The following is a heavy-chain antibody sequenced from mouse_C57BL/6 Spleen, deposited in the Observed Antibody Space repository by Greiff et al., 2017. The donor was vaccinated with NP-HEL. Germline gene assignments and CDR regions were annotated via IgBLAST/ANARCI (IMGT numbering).Heavy chain of an antibody. V-gene: IGHV1-55*01. CDR3: ARSIYYGSSFDY. Sequence: VQLQQPGAELVKPGASVKMSCKASGYTFTSYWITWVKQRPGQGLEWIGDIYPGSGSTNYNEKFKSKATLTVDTSSSTAYMQLSSLTSEDSAVYYCARSIYYGSSFDYWGQGTTRTVSS. CDR1: GYTFTSYW. J-gene: IGHJ2*01. D-gene: IGHD1-1*01. CDR2: IYPGSGST.